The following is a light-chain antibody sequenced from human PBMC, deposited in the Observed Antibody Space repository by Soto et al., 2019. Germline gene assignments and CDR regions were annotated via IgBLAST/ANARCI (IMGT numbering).Light chain of an antibody. J-gene: IGKJ5*01. V-gene: IGKV1-39*01. CDR2: AAS. CDR1: QSISTY. CDR3: QQSFRTLVT. Sequence: DIQMTQSPSSLSASVGDRVTITCRASQSISTYLNWYQQKPGKAPKLLIYAASSLQSGVPPRFSGSGSGTDFTLTINNLQPDDFATYYCQQSFRTLVTFGQGTRLEIK.